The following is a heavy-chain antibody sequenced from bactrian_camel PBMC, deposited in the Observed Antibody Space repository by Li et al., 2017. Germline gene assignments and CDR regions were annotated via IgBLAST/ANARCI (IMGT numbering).Heavy chain of an antibody. CDR1: MFTYSRLC. Sequence: VQLVESGGGSVQAGGSLRISCSASMFTYSRLCMAWFRQTPGKEREVVASLDSDGTTEYADSVKGRFTISQGNAENTLYLQMNSLKSEDTAVYYCATDRTLGVCASMDYWGKGTQVTVS. D-gene: IGHD1*01. J-gene: IGHJ7*01. V-gene: IGHV3S67*01. CDR2: LDSDGTT.